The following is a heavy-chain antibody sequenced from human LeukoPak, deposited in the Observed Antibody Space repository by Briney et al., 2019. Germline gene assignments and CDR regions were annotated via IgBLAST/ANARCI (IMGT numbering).Heavy chain of an antibody. Sequence: SETLSLTCTVSGGSISSSSYFWGWIRQPPGKGLEWIGSIYYSGSTYYNPSLKSRVTISVDTSKNQFSLKLSSVTAADTAVYYCARAEDGYKYLIWGQGTMVTVSS. CDR3: ARAEDGYKYLI. CDR1: GGSISSSSYF. J-gene: IGHJ3*02. V-gene: IGHV4-39*07. CDR2: IYYSGST. D-gene: IGHD5-24*01.